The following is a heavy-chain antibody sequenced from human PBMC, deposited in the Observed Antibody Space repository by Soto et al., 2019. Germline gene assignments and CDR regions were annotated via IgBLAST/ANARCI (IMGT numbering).Heavy chain of an antibody. V-gene: IGHV4-59*08. CDR1: GGSISSYY. CDR3: ARHIASSSVVLSS. CDR2: IYYSGST. J-gene: IGHJ4*02. Sequence: SETLSLTCTVSGGSISSYYWSWIRQPPGKRLEWIGYIYYSGSTNYNPSLKSRMTMSVDTSKNQFSLRLSSVTAADTAVYYCARHIASSSVVLSSWGLGTLVTV. D-gene: IGHD6-6*01.